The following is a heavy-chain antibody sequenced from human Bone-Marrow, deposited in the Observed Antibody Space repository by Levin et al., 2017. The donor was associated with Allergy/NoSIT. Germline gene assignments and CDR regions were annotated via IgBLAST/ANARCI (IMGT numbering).Heavy chain of an antibody. V-gene: IGHV1-69*04. D-gene: IGHD1-26*01. CDR2: IIPILGIA. CDR1: GGTFSSYT. J-gene: IGHJ4*02. Sequence: PGGSLRLSCKASGGTFSSYTISWVRQAPGQGLEWMGRIIPILGIANYAQKFQGRVTITADKSTSTAYMELSSLRSEDTAVYYCARDRSWWNSVGDTPFDYWGQGTLVTVSS. CDR3: ARDRSWWNSVGDTPFDY.